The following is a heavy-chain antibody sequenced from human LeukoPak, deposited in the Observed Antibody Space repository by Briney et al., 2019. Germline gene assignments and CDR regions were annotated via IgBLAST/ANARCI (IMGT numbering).Heavy chain of an antibody. Sequence: ASVKVSCKASGYTFTSYAMNWVRQAPGQGLEWMGWINTNTGNPTYAQGFTVRFVFSLDTSVSTAYLQISSLKAEDTAVYYCARDPQGIAAAGSLGYWGQGTLVTVSS. CDR2: INTNTGNP. CDR3: ARDPQGIAAAGSLGY. CDR1: GYTFTSYA. D-gene: IGHD6-13*01. J-gene: IGHJ4*02. V-gene: IGHV7-4-1*02.